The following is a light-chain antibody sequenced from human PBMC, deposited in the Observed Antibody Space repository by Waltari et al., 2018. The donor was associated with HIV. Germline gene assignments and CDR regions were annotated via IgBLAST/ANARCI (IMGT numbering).Light chain of an antibody. CDR2: DDS. J-gene: IGLJ3*02. CDR1: ALPKKY. V-gene: IGLV3-10*01. CDR3: HSTDTTVM. Sequence: SYGLTQPPSVSVAPGQTARITCSGDALPKKYTYWYQQKSGQAPLLVIYDDSKRPSEIPERFSGSTSGTMATLTISGAQVEDEADYYCHSTDTTVMFGGGTKLTVL.